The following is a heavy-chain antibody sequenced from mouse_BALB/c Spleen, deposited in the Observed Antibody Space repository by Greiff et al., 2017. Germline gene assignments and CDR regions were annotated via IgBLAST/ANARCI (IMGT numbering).Heavy chain of an antibody. CDR2: ISNGGGST. CDR3: ARQVYYDYDGYYAMHY. CDR1: GFTFSSYT. Sequence: EVQGVESGGGLVQPGGSLKLSCAASGFTFSSYTMSWVRQTPEKRLEWVAYISNGGGSTYYPDTVKGRFTISRDNAKNTLYLQMSSLKSEDTAMYYCARQVYYDYDGYYAMHYGGQGTSVTVSS. D-gene: IGHD2-4*01. J-gene: IGHJ4*01. V-gene: IGHV5-12-2*01.